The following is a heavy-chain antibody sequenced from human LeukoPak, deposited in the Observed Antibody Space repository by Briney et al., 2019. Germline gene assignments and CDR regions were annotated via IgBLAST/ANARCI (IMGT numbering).Heavy chain of an antibody. D-gene: IGHD6-19*01. Sequence: GGSLRLSCAASGFTFSSYWMSWVRQAPGKGLEWVANIKQDGSEKYYVDSVKGRFTISRDNAKNSLYLQMNSLRAEDTAVYCCARGKKSSGWYGGLGSFDYWGQGTLVTVSS. CDR2: IKQDGSEK. V-gene: IGHV3-7*03. CDR3: ARGKKSSGWYGGLGSFDY. CDR1: GFTFSSYW. J-gene: IGHJ4*02.